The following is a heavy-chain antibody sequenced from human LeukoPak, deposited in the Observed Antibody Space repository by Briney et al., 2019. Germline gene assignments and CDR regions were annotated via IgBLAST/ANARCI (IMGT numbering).Heavy chain of an antibody. D-gene: IGHD4-11*01. CDR3: ASLPSNTVTHDY. CDR1: GYSISSSYY. Sequence: SETLSLTCAVSGYSISSSYYWGWIRQPPGKGLEWIGTIYHSGSTHYNPSLKSRVTLSVDTSKNQFSLKLRSVTAADAAVYYCASLPSNTVTHDYWGQGTLVTVSS. CDR2: IYHSGST. V-gene: IGHV4-38-2*01. J-gene: IGHJ4*02.